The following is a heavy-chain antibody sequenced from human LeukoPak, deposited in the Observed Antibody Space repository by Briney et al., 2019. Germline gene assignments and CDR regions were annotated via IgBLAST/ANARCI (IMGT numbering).Heavy chain of an antibody. CDR2: ISSSSSYI. CDR1: GFTFSSYS. CDR3: AREPLIPVAGTHFDS. Sequence: KSGGSLRLSCAVSGFTFSSYSMNWVRQAPGKGLEWVSSISSSSSYIYYADSVKGRFTISRDNAKNSLYLQMNSLRAEDTAVYYCAREPLIPVAGTHFDSWGQGTLVTVSS. D-gene: IGHD6-19*01. J-gene: IGHJ4*02. V-gene: IGHV3-21*01.